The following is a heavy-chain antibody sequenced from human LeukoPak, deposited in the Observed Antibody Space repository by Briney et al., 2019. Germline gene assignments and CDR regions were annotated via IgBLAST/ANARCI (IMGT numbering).Heavy chain of an antibody. D-gene: IGHD1-26*01. V-gene: IGHV4-59*12. Sequence: SETLSLTCTVSGGSISSYYWSWIRQPPGKGLEWIGYIYYSGSTNYNPSPKSRVTISVDTSKNQFSLKLSSVTAADTAVYYCARDKREPRYAFDIWGQGTMVTVSS. CDR2: IYYSGST. CDR1: GGSISSYY. CDR3: ARDKREPRYAFDI. J-gene: IGHJ3*02.